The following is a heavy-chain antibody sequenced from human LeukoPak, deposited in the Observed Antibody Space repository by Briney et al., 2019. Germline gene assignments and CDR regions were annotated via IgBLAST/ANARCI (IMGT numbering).Heavy chain of an antibody. CDR2: INHSGST. D-gene: IGHD3-22*01. Sequence: SSETLSLTCAVYGGSFSGYYWSWIRQPPGKGLEWIGEINHSGSTNYNPSLKSRVTISVDTSKNQFSLKLSSVTAADTAVYYCARLDYYDSSGFDAFDIWGQGTMVTVSS. J-gene: IGHJ3*02. CDR1: GGSFSGYY. CDR3: ARLDYYDSSGFDAFDI. V-gene: IGHV4-34*01.